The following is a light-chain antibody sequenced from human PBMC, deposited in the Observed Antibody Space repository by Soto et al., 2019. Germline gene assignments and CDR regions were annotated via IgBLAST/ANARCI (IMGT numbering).Light chain of an antibody. Sequence: QSALTQPASVSGSPGQSITISCTGTSSDVGGYNYVSWYQQHPGKAPKLMIYDVSNRPSGVSNRFSGSKSGNTASLTISGLQAEDEADYYCSSYTSSSTLGVVFGGGTKLPVL. J-gene: IGLJ2*01. CDR2: DVS. V-gene: IGLV2-14*01. CDR3: SSYTSSSTLGVV. CDR1: SSDVGGYNY.